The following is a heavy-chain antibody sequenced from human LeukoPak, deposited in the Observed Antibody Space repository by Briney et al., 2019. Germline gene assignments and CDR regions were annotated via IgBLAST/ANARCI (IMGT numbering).Heavy chain of an antibody. CDR3: ARTLLPGLKGAFDI. CDR2: INVGGAI. CDR1: GDSIGSGFYY. D-gene: IGHD3-22*01. J-gene: IGHJ3*02. V-gene: IGHV4-61*02. Sequence: PSETLSLTCTVSGDSIGSGFYYWSWIRQTAGRGLEYIGRINVGGAINYNPSLISRVTMSVDTSKNQFSLNVDSVSAADTAVYYCARTLLPGLKGAFDIWGQGTMVTVSS.